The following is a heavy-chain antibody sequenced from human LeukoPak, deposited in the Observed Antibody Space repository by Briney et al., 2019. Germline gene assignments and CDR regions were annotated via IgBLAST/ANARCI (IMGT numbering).Heavy chain of an antibody. D-gene: IGHD3-9*01. CDR2: IKSKTDGGTT. CDR3: TTLHILTGYYLRY. J-gene: IGHJ4*02. V-gene: IGHV3-15*01. Sequence: GGSLRLSCAASGFTFSNAWMSWVRQAPVKGLEWVGRIKSKTDGGTTDYAAPVEGRFTISRDDSKNTLYPQMNSLKTEDTAVYYCTTLHILTGYYLRYWGQGTLVTVSS. CDR1: GFTFSNAW.